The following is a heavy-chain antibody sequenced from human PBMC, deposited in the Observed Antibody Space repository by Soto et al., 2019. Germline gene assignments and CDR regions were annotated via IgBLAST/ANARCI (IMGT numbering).Heavy chain of an antibody. CDR3: ARGAGYCSSTSCYGVWFDP. CDR1: GGSFSGYY. Sequence: SETLSLTCAVYGGSFSGYYWSWIRQPPGKGLEWIGEINHSGSTNYNPSLKSRVTISVDTSKNQFSLKLSSVTAADTAVYYCARGAGYCSSTSCYGVWFDPWGQGTLVTVSS. D-gene: IGHD2-2*01. V-gene: IGHV4-34*01. J-gene: IGHJ5*02. CDR2: INHSGST.